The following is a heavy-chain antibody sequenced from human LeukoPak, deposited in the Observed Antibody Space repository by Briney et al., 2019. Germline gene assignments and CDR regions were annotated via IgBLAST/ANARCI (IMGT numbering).Heavy chain of an antibody. V-gene: IGHV3-30-3*01. D-gene: IGHD2-15*01. Sequence: GGSLRLSCAASGFTLSSYAMHWVRQAPGKGLEWVAVISYDGSNKYYADSVKGRFTISRDNTRNSLFLQMYSLRAEDTAVYFCAREDGYCSGGNCYSYFDSWGQGTLVTVSS. CDR3: AREDGYCSGGNCYSYFDS. J-gene: IGHJ4*02. CDR2: ISYDGSNK. CDR1: GFTLSSYA.